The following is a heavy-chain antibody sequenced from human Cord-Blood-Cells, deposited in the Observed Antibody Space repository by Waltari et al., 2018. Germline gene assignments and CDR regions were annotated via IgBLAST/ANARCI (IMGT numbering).Heavy chain of an antibody. CDR1: GFTFSSYA. Sequence: EVQLLESGGGLVQPGGSLRLSCAASGFTFSSYAMRWAGQAPGKGLEWVSAISGSGGSTYYADSVKGRFTISRDNSKNTLYLQMNSLRAEDTAVYYCAKDLGSSSDEADFDYWGQGTLVTVSS. CDR3: AKDLGSSSDEADFDY. J-gene: IGHJ4*02. CDR2: ISGSGGST. D-gene: IGHD6-6*01. V-gene: IGHV3-23*01.